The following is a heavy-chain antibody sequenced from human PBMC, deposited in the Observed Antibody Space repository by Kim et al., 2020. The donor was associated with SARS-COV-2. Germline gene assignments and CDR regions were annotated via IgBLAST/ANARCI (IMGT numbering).Heavy chain of an antibody. CDR1: GYTFTSYA. CDR3: ARGAYYYTSGTPPGY. V-gene: IGHV7-4-1*02. J-gene: IGHJ4*02. CDR2: INTNTGNP. Sequence: ASVKVSCKASGYTFTSYAMNWVRQAPGQGLEWMGWINTNTGNPTYAKGFTGRFVFSLDTSVSTAYLQISSLKAEDTAAYYCARGAYYYTSGTPPGYWGQGTLLTVSS. D-gene: IGHD3-10*01.